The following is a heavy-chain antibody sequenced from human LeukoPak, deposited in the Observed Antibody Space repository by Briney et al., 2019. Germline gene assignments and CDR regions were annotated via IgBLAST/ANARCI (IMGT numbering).Heavy chain of an antibody. Sequence: PGVSLRRSCAASGFTFSDYYMSWIRQAQAMGPEGVSYISSSGSTIYYADSVKGRFTISRDNAKNSLYLQMNSLRAEDTAVYYCARDDAYSNPTLDYWGQGTLVTVSS. CDR2: ISSSGSTI. D-gene: IGHD4-11*01. V-gene: IGHV3-11*01. CDR3: ARDDAYSNPTLDY. J-gene: IGHJ4*02. CDR1: GFTFSDYY.